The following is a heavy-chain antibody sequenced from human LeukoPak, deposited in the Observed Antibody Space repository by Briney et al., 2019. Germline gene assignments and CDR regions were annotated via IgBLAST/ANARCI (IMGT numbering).Heavy chain of an antibody. V-gene: IGHV3-74*01. CDR3: VRDRDGYNW. CDR2: IASDGSFT. D-gene: IGHD5-24*01. CDR1: GFIFSDYS. J-gene: IGHJ4*02. Sequence: GGSLRLSCAASGFIFSDYSMHWVRQVPGKGLVWVSRIASDGSFTNYADSVKGRFTISRDNAKNTLFLQMNSLRVDDTAVYYCVRDRDGYNWWGQGTLVTVSS.